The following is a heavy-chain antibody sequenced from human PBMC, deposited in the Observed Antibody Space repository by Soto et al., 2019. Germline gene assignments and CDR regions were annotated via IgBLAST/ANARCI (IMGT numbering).Heavy chain of an antibody. CDR1: GFTFSSYW. J-gene: IGHJ3*02. V-gene: IGHV3-7*01. D-gene: IGHD5-12*01. CDR2: IKQDGSEK. CDR3: AREGLHFSSLDAFDI. Sequence: PGGSLRLSCAASGFTFSSYWMSWVRQAPGKGLEWVANIKQDGSEKYYVDSVKGRFTISRDNAKNSLYLQMNSLRAEDTAVYYCAREGLHFSSLDAFDIWGQGTMVTVSS.